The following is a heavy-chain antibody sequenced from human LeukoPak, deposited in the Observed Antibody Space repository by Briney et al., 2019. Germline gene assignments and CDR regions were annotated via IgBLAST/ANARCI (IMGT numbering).Heavy chain of an antibody. CDR3: AITGSYYEGYYFDY. CDR1: GYTLTELS. V-gene: IGHV1-24*01. Sequence: ASVKVSCKVSGYTLTELSMHWVRQAPGKGLEWMGGFDPEDGETIYAQKFQGRVTMTEDTSTDTAYMELSSLGSEDTAVYYCAITGSYYEGYYFDYWGQGTLVTVSS. CDR2: FDPEDGET. J-gene: IGHJ4*02. D-gene: IGHD1-26*01.